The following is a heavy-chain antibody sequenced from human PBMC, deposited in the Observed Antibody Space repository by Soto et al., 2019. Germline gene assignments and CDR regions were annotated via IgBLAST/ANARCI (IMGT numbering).Heavy chain of an antibody. J-gene: IGHJ4*02. CDR3: AGDLGYSNGHPFDY. CDR1: GFTFSSYG. Sequence: GGSLRLSCAASGFTFSSYGMHWVRQAPGKGLEWVALIWYDGSNKYYADSVKGRFTISRDNSKNTLYLQMNSLRGEDTAVYYCAGDLGYSNGHPFDYWGRGTLVTVSS. V-gene: IGHV3-33*01. D-gene: IGHD4-4*01. CDR2: IWYDGSNK.